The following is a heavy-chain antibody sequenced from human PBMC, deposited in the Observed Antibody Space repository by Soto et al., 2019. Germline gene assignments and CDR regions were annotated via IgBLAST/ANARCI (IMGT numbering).Heavy chain of an antibody. Sequence: EVQLLESGGGLVQPGGSLRLSCADSGFSFKTYGMTWVRQAPGKGLEGVAHIGLSNSDTYYAASVKGRFTISRDNAKNMVYLQMTSLRDADTAVYYCVKGGAYCYNDCTRSYWGRGTLVTVSS. CDR3: VKGGAYCYNDCTRSY. J-gene: IGHJ4*02. CDR2: IGLSNSDT. D-gene: IGHD2-21*01. V-gene: IGHV3-23*01. CDR1: GFSFKTYG.